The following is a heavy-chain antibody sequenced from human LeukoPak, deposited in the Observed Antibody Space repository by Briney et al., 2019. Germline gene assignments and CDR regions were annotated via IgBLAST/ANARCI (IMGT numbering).Heavy chain of an antibody. CDR2: ISYDGSNK. D-gene: IGHD3-16*01. Sequence: GGSLRLSCAASGFTFSSYGMHWVRQAPGKGLEWVAVISYDGSNKYYADSVKGRFTISRDNSRNTLYLQMNSLRAEDTAVYYCAKEIAGGGVVDYWGQGTLVSVSS. J-gene: IGHJ4*02. CDR1: GFTFSSYG. V-gene: IGHV3-30*18. CDR3: AKEIAGGGVVDY.